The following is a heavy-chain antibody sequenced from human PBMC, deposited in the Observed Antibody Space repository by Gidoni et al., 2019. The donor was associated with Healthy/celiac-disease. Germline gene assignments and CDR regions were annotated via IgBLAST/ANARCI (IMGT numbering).Heavy chain of an antibody. CDR2: INPSGGST. D-gene: IGHD3-10*01. J-gene: IGHJ5*02. Sequence: VRQAPGQGLEWMGIINPSGGSTSYAQKFQGRVTMTRDTSTSTVYMELSSPRSEDTAVYYCARDPWGDNWFDPWGQGTLVTVSS. V-gene: IGHV1-46*03. CDR3: ARDPWGDNWFDP.